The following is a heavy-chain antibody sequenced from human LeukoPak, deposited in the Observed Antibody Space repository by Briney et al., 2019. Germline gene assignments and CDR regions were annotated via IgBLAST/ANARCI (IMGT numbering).Heavy chain of an antibody. CDR3: ARAQKTSLDP. D-gene: IGHD4-11*01. CDR1: GGSISSYY. Sequence: SETLSLTCTVSGGSISSYYWSWIRQPPGKGLEWIGYIYYSGSTNYNPSLKSRVTTSVDTSKNQFSLKLSSVTAADTAVYYCARAQKTSLDPWGQGTLVTVSS. V-gene: IGHV4-59*01. J-gene: IGHJ5*02. CDR2: IYYSGST.